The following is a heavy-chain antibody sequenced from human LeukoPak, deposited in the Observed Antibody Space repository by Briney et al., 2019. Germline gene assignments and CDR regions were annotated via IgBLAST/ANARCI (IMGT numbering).Heavy chain of an antibody. CDR3: AKDSYYSNYERSVGDAFDI. D-gene: IGHD4-11*01. J-gene: IGHJ3*02. CDR2: IRYDGSNK. CDR1: AFTFSTYG. Sequence: GGSLRLSXAASAFTFSTYGMHWVRQAPGKGLEWVAFIRYDGSNKDYADSVKGRFTISRDNSKNTLYLQMNSLRAEDTAVYYCAKDSYYSNYERSVGDAFDIWGQGTMVTVSS. V-gene: IGHV3-30*02.